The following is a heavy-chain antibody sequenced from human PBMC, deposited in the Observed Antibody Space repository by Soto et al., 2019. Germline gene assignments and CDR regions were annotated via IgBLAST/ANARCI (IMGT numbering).Heavy chain of an antibody. Sequence: QVQLVELGGGVVQPGRSLSLSCAASGFTFSTYGMHWVRQARGKGLEWVAVISSDGSNKNYADSVKGRFTISRDNSKNKLHLQMNRLRPEDTAVYYCAKDGIAYCTYFGSWGQGTLVTVSS. J-gene: IGHJ4*02. CDR3: AKDGIAYCTYFGS. D-gene: IGHD2-21*01. V-gene: IGHV3-30*18. CDR2: ISSDGSNK. CDR1: GFTFSTYG.